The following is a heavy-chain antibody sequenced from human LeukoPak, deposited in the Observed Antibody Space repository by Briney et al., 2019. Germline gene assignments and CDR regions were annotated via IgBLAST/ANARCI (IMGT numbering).Heavy chain of an antibody. D-gene: IGHD2-2*01. CDR2: IWYDGSNK. CDR3: AKDGCSSTSCSEYFQH. CDR1: GFTFSSYG. Sequence: GRSLRLSCAASGFTFSSYGMHWVRQAPGKGLEWVAVIWYDGSNKYYADSVKGRFTISRGNSKNTLYLQMNSLRAEDTAVYYCAKDGCSSTSCSEYFQHWGQGTLVTVSS. J-gene: IGHJ1*01. V-gene: IGHV3-33*06.